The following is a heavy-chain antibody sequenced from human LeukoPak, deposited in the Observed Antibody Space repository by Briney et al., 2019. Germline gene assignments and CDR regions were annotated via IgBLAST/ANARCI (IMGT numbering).Heavy chain of an antibody. CDR1: GYTFTSYD. J-gene: IGHJ4*02. CDR3: ARNHKRAYTYYYDSSGYLFDY. CDR2: MNPNSGNT. Sequence: ASVKVSCKASGYTFTSYDINWERQATGQGLEWMGWMNPNSGNTGYAQKFQGRVTMTRNTSISTAYMELSSLRSEDTAVYYCARNHKRAYTYYYDSSGYLFDYWGQGTLVTVSS. D-gene: IGHD3-22*01. V-gene: IGHV1-8*01.